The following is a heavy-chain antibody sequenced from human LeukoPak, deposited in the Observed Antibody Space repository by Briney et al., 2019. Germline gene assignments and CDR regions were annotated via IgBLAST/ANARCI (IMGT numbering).Heavy chain of an antibody. V-gene: IGHV5-51*01. CDR2: IYPGDSDT. CDR3: ARLRRITIFGVATDLDY. J-gene: IGHJ4*02. D-gene: IGHD3-3*01. CDR1: GYSLTSYW. Sequence: GESLKISCKGSGYSLTSYWIGWVRQMPGKGLEWMGIIYPGDSDTRYSPSFQGQVTISADKSISTAYLQWSSLKASDTAMYYCARLRRITIFGVATDLDYWGQGTLVTVSS.